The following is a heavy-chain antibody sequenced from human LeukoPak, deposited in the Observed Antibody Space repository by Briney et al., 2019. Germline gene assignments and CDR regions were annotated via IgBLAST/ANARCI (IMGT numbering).Heavy chain of an antibody. J-gene: IGHJ4*02. V-gene: IGHV3-49*04. CDR1: GFTFGDYA. D-gene: IGHD2-2*01. CDR2: IRSKAFDGTT. Sequence: PGGSLRLSCATSGFTFGDYAMCWVRQAPGKGLEWVGFIRSKAFDGTTEYAASMEGRFIISRDDSKSIAYLQVNSLKTEDTAMYYCTRVSGYCSTTVCRNTNFNYWGQGTLVTVSS. CDR3: TRVSGYCSTTVCRNTNFNY.